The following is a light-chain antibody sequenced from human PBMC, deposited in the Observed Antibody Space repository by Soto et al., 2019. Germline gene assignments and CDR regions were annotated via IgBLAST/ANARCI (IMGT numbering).Light chain of an antibody. CDR1: SGHSSYA. CDR2: LNNDGSH. J-gene: IGLJ2*01. V-gene: IGLV4-69*01. Sequence: QLVLTQSPSASASLGASVKLTCTLSSGHSSYAIAWHQKQPGKRPRYLMDLNNDGSHTKGDGIPDCFSGSSSGAERYLIISSLQSEDEADYYCQTWGTGFQVFGGGTQLTVL. CDR3: QTWGTGFQV.